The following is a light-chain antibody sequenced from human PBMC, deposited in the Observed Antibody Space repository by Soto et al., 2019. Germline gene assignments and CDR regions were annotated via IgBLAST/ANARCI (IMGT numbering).Light chain of an antibody. CDR1: QAISNY. CDR2: APS. CDR3: QRYDSAPYT. V-gene: IGKV1-27*01. Sequence: DIQMTQSPSSLSTSVGDRVTITCRASQAISNYLAWYQRKPGNVPKLLIYAPSTLQSVVPSRFSGSGSGTDFTLTINNLQPEDVATYYCQRYDSAPYTFGQGTKLEIK. J-gene: IGKJ2*01.